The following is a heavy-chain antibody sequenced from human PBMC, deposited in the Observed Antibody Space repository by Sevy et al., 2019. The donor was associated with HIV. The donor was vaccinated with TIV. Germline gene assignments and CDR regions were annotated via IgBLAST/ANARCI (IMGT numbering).Heavy chain of an antibody. CDR2: IIPIFGTA. CDR3: ARATRAKNDCWSGFWNYYYGMDV. V-gene: IGHV1-69*13. J-gene: IGHJ6*02. CDR1: GGTFSSYA. Sequence: ASVKVSCKASGGTFSSYAISWVRQAPGQGLEWMGGIIPIFGTANYAQKFQGRVTITAEESTSTAYVELSSLRSEDTAVYYGARATRAKNDCWSGFWNYYYGMDVWGQGTMVTVSS. D-gene: IGHD3-3*01.